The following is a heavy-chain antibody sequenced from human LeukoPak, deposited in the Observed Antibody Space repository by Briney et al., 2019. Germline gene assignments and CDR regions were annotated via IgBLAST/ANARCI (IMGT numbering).Heavy chain of an antibody. CDR3: ARTVSSSWGFFDS. CDR1: GFMFRTYG. Sequence: GSLRLSCAASGFMFRTYGMHWVRQAPGKELEWMAFVRDDGSTKYYGDPVKGRFTISRDNSKSTLYLQMNSLRAEDTAVYFCARTVSSSWGFFDSWGQGTLVTVSS. J-gene: IGHJ4*02. D-gene: IGHD6-6*01. CDR2: VRDDGSTK. V-gene: IGHV3-30*02.